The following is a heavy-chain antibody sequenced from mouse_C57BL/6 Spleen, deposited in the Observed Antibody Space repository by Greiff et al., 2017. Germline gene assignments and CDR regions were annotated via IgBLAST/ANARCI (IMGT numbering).Heavy chain of an antibody. CDR1: GYSITSGYY. CDR2: ISYDGSN. CDR3: ARELSYYGSSYVGAMDY. J-gene: IGHJ4*01. Sequence: EVQLVESGPGLVKPSQSLSLTCSVTGYSITSGYYWNWIRQFPGNKLEWMGYISYDGSNNYNPSLKNRISITRDTSKNQFFLKLNSVTTEDTATYYCARELSYYGSSYVGAMDYWGQGTSVTVSS. D-gene: IGHD1-1*01. V-gene: IGHV3-6*01.